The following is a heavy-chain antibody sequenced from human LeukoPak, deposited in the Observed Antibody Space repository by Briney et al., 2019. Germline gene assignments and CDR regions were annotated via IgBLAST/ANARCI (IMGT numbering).Heavy chain of an antibody. CDR2: IYYSGST. J-gene: IGHJ5*02. CDR1: GGPISSGGYY. CDR3: ARVKAKNDYGDYHNWFDP. D-gene: IGHD4-17*01. Sequence: PSQTLSLTCTVSGGPISSGGYYWSWIRQHPGKGLEWIGYIYYSGSTYYNPSLKSRVTISVDTSKNQFSLKLSSVTAADTAVYYCARVKAKNDYGDYHNWFDPWGQGTLVTVSS. V-gene: IGHV4-31*03.